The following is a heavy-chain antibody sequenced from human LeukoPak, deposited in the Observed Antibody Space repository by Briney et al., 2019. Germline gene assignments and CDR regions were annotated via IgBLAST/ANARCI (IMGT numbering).Heavy chain of an antibody. CDR2: INQESTET. CDR1: GFRFTAFW. V-gene: IGHV3-7*01. CDR3: AREMDRSFGY. D-gene: IGHD3/OR15-3a*01. Sequence: GGSLRLSCAASGFRFTAFWMSWVRQAPGKGPEWVANINQESTETYYVDSVRGRFTISRDNAKNSLSLQMNSLRVEDTAVYYCAREMDRSFGYWGQGNLVTVSS. J-gene: IGHJ4*02.